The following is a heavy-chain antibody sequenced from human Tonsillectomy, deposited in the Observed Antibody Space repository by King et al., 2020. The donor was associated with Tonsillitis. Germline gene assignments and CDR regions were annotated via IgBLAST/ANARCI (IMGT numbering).Heavy chain of an antibody. J-gene: IGHJ4*02. CDR2: VYSSGST. D-gene: IGHD2-8*01. V-gene: IGHV4-59*01. Sequence: VQLQESGPGLVKPSETLSLTCTVSGGSIHNYYWSWVRQPPGKGLEWIGYVYSSGSTNYNSSLKGRVTISVDTSKNQLSLKLTSVTAADTAVYYCARAASGVLDSWGQGTLVTVSS. CDR3: ARAASGVLDS. CDR1: GGSIHNYY.